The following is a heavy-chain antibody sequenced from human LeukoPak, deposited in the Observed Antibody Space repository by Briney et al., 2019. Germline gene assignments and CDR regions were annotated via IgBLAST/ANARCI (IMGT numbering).Heavy chain of an antibody. V-gene: IGHV1-46*01. CDR2: INPSGGST. CDR3: ARDYKGVPAAAVNFDY. J-gene: IGHJ4*02. Sequence: ASVKVSCKASGYTFTSYYMHWVRQAPGQGLEWMGIINPSGGSTSYAQKFQGRVTMTRDMSTSTVYMELSSLRSEDTAVYYCARDYKGVPAAAVNFDYWGQGTLVTVSS. D-gene: IGHD2-2*01. CDR1: GYTFTSYY.